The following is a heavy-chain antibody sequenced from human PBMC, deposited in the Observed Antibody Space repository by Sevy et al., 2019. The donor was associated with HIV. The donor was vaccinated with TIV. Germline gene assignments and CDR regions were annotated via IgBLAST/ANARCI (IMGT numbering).Heavy chain of an antibody. CDR3: ARGYDAGPLIY. Sequence: SETLSLTCTVYGGSFSADYWTWIRQPPGKGLEWIGAINHSGRTNYNPSLKSRVTISLDTSKNQFSLRLTSVTAADTAVFYCARGYDAGPLIYWGHGTLVTVSS. D-gene: IGHD3-22*01. V-gene: IGHV4-34*01. CDR1: GGSFSADY. CDR2: INHSGRT. J-gene: IGHJ4*01.